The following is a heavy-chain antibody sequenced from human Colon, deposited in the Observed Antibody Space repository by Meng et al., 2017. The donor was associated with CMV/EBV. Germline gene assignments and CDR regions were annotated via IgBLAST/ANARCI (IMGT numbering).Heavy chain of an antibody. D-gene: IGHD6-13*01. CDR1: GDSVTSYY. Sequence: FSGDSVTSYYWSWVRQAPGQGLEWIGTISYAGSTNYNPSFKSRVTMSVDTSKNNFSLRLTSMTAADTAIYYCARESRGTSWYTWFDPWGQGTLVTVSS. V-gene: IGHV4-59*02. CDR3: ARESRGTSWYTWFDP. CDR2: ISYAGST. J-gene: IGHJ5*02.